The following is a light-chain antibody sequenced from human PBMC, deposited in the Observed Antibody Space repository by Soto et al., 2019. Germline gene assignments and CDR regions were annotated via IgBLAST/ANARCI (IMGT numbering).Light chain of an antibody. CDR3: QQYVFYRGT. V-gene: IGKV1-5*01. CDR1: QSISGW. Sequence: DIQMPQSPSALSASVGDRVTLTCLASQSISGWLAWFQQKPGKAPKLLIYDASSLESGVPSRFSGSGSGTEFTLTITSLQPDDFATYYCQQYVFYRGTFGQGTKVDNK. CDR2: DAS. J-gene: IGKJ1*01.